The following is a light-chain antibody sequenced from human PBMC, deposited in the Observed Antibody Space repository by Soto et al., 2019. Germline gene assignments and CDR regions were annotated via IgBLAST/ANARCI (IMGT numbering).Light chain of an antibody. Sequence: QSVLAQPASVSGSPGQSITISCTGTGSDIAGYNYVSWFQQHPGKAPKLMMYQVAIRPSGVSNRFSDAKSGNTASLTISGLQAEDEAEYYCSSFTSTTSLYVFGTGTKVTVL. CDR3: SSFTSTTSLYV. V-gene: IGLV2-14*01. J-gene: IGLJ1*01. CDR1: GSDIAGYNY. CDR2: QVA.